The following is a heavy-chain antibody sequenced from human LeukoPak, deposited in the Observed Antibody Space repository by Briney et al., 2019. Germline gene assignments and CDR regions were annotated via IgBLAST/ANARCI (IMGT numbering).Heavy chain of an antibody. V-gene: IGHV1-18*01. CDR2: ISAYNANT. CDR1: GYTFTTYG. J-gene: IGHJ4*02. D-gene: IGHD2-2*01. CDR3: ARDYCSSTSCYFDY. Sequence: ASVKVSCKASGYTFTTYGISWVRQAPGQGLEWMGWISAYNANTNYALKLQGRVTMTTDTSTSTAYMELRSLRSDDTAVYYCARDYCSSTSCYFDYWGQGTLVTVSS.